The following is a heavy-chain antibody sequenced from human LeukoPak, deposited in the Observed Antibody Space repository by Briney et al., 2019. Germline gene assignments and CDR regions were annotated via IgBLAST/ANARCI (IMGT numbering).Heavy chain of an antibody. Sequence: GGSLRLSCAASGFTFSSYAMSWVRQAPGKGLEWVGFIRSKAYGGTTEYAASVKGRFTISRDDSKSIAYLQMNSLKTEDTAVYYCTRVKGQLAWVDYFDYWGQGTLVTVSS. V-gene: IGHV3-49*04. CDR2: IRSKAYGGTT. CDR1: GFTFSSYA. CDR3: TRVKGQLAWVDYFDY. J-gene: IGHJ4*02. D-gene: IGHD2-2*01.